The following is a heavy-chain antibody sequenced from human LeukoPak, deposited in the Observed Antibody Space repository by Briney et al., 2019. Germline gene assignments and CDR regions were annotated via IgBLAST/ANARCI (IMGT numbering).Heavy chain of an antibody. J-gene: IGHJ6*03. V-gene: IGHV4-39*07. Sequence: PSETLSLTCTVSGDSISSSRSYWGWIRQPPGKGLEWIGSIYYSGSTYYNPSLKSRVTISVDTSKNQFSLRLSSVTAADTAVYYCARVGYSSSWYYYYYYMDVWGKGTTVTVSS. CDR2: IYYSGST. CDR1: GDSISSSRSY. D-gene: IGHD6-13*01. CDR3: ARVGYSSSWYYYYYYMDV.